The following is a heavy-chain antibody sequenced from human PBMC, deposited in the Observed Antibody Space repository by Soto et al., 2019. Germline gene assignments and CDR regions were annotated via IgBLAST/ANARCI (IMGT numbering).Heavy chain of an antibody. Sequence: SETLSLTCTVSGGSITDYSWVWIRQPAGKGLEWIGRIFSSGSTNYNPSLKGRITMSLDTSKNQFSLKLNSATAADTAVYFCARDQGVVVTADNWFDPWGQGILVTVSS. J-gene: IGHJ5*02. D-gene: IGHD2-21*02. CDR2: IFSSGST. CDR3: ARDQGVVVTADNWFDP. CDR1: GGSITDYS. V-gene: IGHV4-4*07.